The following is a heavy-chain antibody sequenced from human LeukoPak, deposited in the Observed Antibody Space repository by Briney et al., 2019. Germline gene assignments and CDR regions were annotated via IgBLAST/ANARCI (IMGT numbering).Heavy chain of an antibody. CDR2: ISSSSTI. D-gene: IGHD3-10*01. J-gene: IGHJ1*01. CDR3: ASRSGVRL. Sequence: GGSLRLSCAASGFTFSSYSMNWVRQAPGKGLEWVSYISSSSTIYYADSVKGRFTISRDNAKNSLYLQMNSLRAEDTAVYYCASRSGVRLWGQGTLVTVSS. V-gene: IGHV3-48*04. CDR1: GFTFSSYS.